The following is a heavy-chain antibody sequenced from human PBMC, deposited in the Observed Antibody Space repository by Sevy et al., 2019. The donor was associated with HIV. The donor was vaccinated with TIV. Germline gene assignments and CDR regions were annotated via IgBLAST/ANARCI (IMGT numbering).Heavy chain of an antibody. CDR2: IFPADSNT. J-gene: IGHJ3*02. Sequence: GESLKISCKGSGYSFITYWIGWVRQMPGKGLEWMGLIFPADSNTRYSPSFQGQVTISADKSISTAYLQWSSLKASDTAMYYCARLDYGDSDDFDIWGQGTMVTVSS. D-gene: IGHD4-17*01. V-gene: IGHV5-51*01. CDR3: ARLDYGDSDDFDI. CDR1: GYSFITYW.